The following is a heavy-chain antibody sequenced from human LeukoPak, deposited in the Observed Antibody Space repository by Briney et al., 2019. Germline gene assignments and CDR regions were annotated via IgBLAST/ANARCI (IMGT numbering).Heavy chain of an antibody. Sequence: ASVKLSCKASGYTFTRYYMHWVRHAPGLGLEWMGRINPNSGGTNYAQKFQGSVTMARDPYISSAYMELCRLKSEDTAVYYCTRVHRAVAGILYFDYWGQGTLVTVSS. J-gene: IGHJ4*02. V-gene: IGHV1-2*06. CDR3: TRVHRAVAGILYFDY. CDR1: GYTFTRYY. CDR2: INPNSGGT. D-gene: IGHD6-19*01.